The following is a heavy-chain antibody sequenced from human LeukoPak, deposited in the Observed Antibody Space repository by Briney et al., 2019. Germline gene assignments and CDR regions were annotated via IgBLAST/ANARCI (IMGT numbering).Heavy chain of an antibody. Sequence: GGSLRLSCAASGFTFSNYGIHWVRQAPGKGLELVAVISYDGNYKSYADSVKGRFTISRDNSKNTLYLQMNSLRAEDTAVYYCAKDRVPHAGLSRGPLDCWGQGTLVTVSS. J-gene: IGHJ4*02. CDR3: AKDRVPHAGLSRGPLDC. D-gene: IGHD2-2*01. CDR2: ISYDGNYK. V-gene: IGHV3-30*18. CDR1: GFTFSNYG.